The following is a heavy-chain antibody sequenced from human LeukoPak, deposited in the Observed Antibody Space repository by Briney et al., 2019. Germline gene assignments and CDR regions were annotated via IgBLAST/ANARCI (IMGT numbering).Heavy chain of an antibody. CDR3: ARNENWADAFDI. V-gene: IGHV4-59*08. CDR2: IYYSGST. CDR1: GGSISSYY. J-gene: IGHJ3*02. D-gene: IGHD7-27*01. Sequence: SETLSLTCTVSGGSISSYYWSWIRQPPGKGLEWIGYIYYSGSTNYNPSLKSRVTISVDTSKNQFSLKPSSVTAADTAVYYCARNENWADAFDIWGQGTMVTVSS.